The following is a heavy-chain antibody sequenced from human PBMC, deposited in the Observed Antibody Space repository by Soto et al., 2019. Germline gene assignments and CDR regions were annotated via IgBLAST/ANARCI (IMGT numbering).Heavy chain of an antibody. J-gene: IGHJ4*02. CDR3: ARDDLFVDNGLDD. D-gene: IGHD1-1*01. V-gene: IGHV3-33*01. CDR1: GFSFSAHG. CDR2: INDGSEE. Sequence: QVQLVESGGGVVRPGTSLRLSCAATGFSFSAHGMHWVRQAPGKGLEWLAVINDGSEEGYADSVRGRFTISRDNARNIIYLQMDNLRAEDSALYYSARDDLFVDNGLDDWGQGTLVTVSS.